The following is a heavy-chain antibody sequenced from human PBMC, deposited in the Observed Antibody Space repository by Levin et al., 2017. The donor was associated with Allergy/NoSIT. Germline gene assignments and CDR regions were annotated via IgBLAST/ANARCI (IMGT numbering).Heavy chain of an antibody. J-gene: IGHJ6*03. CDR2: IWYDGTHK. CDR1: GFTFNSHG. CDR3: ARGRIKNGRLPSVYYYMDV. V-gene: IGHV3-33*01. Sequence: GGSLRLSCAASGFTFNSHGMHWVRQAPGKGPEWVAVIWYDGTHKFYADSVKGRFTISRDNSKNTVSLQMNSLRVEDTALYYCARGRIKNGRLPSVYYYMDVWGKGTTVTVSS. D-gene: IGHD5-12*01.